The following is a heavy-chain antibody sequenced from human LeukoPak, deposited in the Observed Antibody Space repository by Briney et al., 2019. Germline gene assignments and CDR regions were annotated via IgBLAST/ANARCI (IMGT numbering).Heavy chain of an antibody. Sequence: PGGSLRLSCAASGFAFSSDEVNWVRQAPGKGPEWISYISGGRDTMYYADSVKGRFTSSRDNAKNSLFLQMNSLRAEDTAVYYCARIYYECFDYWGQGTLVTVSS. J-gene: IGHJ4*02. CDR3: ARIYYECFDY. CDR2: ISGGRDTM. V-gene: IGHV3-48*03. D-gene: IGHD3-16*01. CDR1: GFAFSSDE.